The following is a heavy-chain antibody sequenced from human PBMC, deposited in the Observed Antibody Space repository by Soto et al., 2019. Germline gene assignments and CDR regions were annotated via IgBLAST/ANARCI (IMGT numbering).Heavy chain of an antibody. CDR3: ARLNYYDILTGYYYYYYMDV. D-gene: IGHD3-9*01. CDR1: GYTFTSYD. Sequence: ASVKVSCKASGYTFTSYDINWVRQATGQGLEWMGWMNPNSGNTGYAQKFQGRVTMTRNTSISTAYMELSSLRSEDTAVYYCARLNYYDILTGYYYYYYMDVWGKGTTVTVSS. V-gene: IGHV1-8*01. J-gene: IGHJ6*03. CDR2: MNPNSGNT.